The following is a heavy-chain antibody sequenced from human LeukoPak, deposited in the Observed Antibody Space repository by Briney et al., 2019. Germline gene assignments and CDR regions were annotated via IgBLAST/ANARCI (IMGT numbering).Heavy chain of an antibody. CDR3: ARVLQGSVSTNNFDY. Sequence: QPGRSLRLSCAASGFTFSSYGMHWVRQAPGKGLEWVAVISYDGSNKYYADSVKGRFTISRDNSKNTLYLQMNSLRVEDTALYYCARVLQGSVSTNNFDYWGQGTMVTVSS. D-gene: IGHD4-11*01. CDR2: ISYDGSNK. CDR1: GFTFSSYG. V-gene: IGHV3-33*08. J-gene: IGHJ4*02.